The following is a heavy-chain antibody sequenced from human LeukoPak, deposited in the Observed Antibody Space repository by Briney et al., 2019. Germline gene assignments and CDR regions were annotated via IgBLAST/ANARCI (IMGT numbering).Heavy chain of an antibody. CDR1: GGSISSYY. Sequence: SETLSLTCTVSGGSISSYYWSWIRQPPGKGLEWIGYIYYSGSTNYNPSLKSRVTISVDTSKNQFSLKLSSVTAADTAVYYCARGQRFLEWLPTDYYYYYGMDVWGQGTTVTVSS. J-gene: IGHJ6*02. CDR2: IYYSGST. D-gene: IGHD3-3*01. V-gene: IGHV4-59*12. CDR3: ARGQRFLEWLPTDYYYYYGMDV.